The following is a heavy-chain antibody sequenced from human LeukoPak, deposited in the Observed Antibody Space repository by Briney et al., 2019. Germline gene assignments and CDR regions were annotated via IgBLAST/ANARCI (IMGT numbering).Heavy chain of an antibody. CDR1: GYTSTGYY. D-gene: IGHD3-3*01. Sequence: ASVKVSCKASGYTSTGYYMHWVRHSPGQGLEWMGIINPSGGRTSYAQKFGGRVTMNRDTSTSTVYMELSSLRSEDTVVYYCARSYYDFWSGYSDYFDYWGQGTLVTVSS. V-gene: IGHV1-46*01. CDR2: INPSGGRT. CDR3: ARSYYDFWSGYSDYFDY. J-gene: IGHJ4*02.